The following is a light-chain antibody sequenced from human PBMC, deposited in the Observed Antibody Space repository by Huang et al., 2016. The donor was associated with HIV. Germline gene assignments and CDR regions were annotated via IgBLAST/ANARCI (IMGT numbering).Light chain of an antibody. CDR1: QDITHS. Sequence: DIQMTQSPSSLSASVGDRVTITCQASQDITHSLNWYQQKPGRAPKLLIYDASNLETGVPSRCTGSRSGTDFTFTISSLQPEDIATYYCQQYDNLPFTFGPGTKVDIK. CDR2: DAS. J-gene: IGKJ3*01. CDR3: QQYDNLPFT. V-gene: IGKV1-33*01.